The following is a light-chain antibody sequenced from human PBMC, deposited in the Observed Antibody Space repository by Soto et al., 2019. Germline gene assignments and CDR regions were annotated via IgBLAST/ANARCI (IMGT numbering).Light chain of an antibody. Sequence: QSVLTQPASVSGSPGQSITMSCTGTSSDVGSYDFVSWYQQHPGKAPKLLIYEVSNRPSGVSARFSGSKSDNTASLTISGLQAPDEADYFCSSYSSSTVRYVFGSGTKVTVL. CDR2: EVS. CDR3: SSYSSSTVRYV. J-gene: IGLJ1*01. V-gene: IGLV2-14*01. CDR1: SSDVGSYDF.